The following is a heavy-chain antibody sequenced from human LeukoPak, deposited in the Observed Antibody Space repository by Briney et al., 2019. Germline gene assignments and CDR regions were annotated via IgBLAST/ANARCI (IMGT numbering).Heavy chain of an antibody. Sequence: SETLSLTCTVSGGSINNYYWSWMRQPPGEGLEWIGYISYYGSTNYNPSLKSRVTISLDTSKNQFSLKLSSVTAADTAVYYCVRHTAATTLDYWGQGTLVTVSS. D-gene: IGHD2-15*01. CDR1: GGSINNYY. CDR2: ISYYGST. V-gene: IGHV4-59*08. CDR3: VRHTAATTLDY. J-gene: IGHJ4*02.